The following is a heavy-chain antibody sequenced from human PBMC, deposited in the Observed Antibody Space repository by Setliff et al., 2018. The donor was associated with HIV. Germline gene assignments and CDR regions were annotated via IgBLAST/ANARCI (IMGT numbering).Heavy chain of an antibody. CDR1: GGSFSGYY. J-gene: IGHJ1*01. V-gene: IGHV4-34*01. CDR2: INLIGRT. Sequence: SETLSLTCAVYGGSFSGYYWNWIRQPPGRGLEWVGEINLIGRTNYNPSLKSRVTISVDTSKKQFSLKLNSVTAADTAVYYCARDGRHDRSGWYVIHQYFKHWGQGTLVTVSS. D-gene: IGHD6-19*01. CDR3: ARDGRHDRSGWYVIHQYFKH.